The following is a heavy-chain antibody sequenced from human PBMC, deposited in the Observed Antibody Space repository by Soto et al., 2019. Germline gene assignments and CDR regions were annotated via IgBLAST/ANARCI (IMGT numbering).Heavy chain of an antibody. J-gene: IGHJ6*02. V-gene: IGHV3-48*02. CDR2: ISSDSRTI. CDR3: ARIKFVEWFFLTVDVSDLDV. CDR1: EFSLSDYA. D-gene: IGHD3-3*01. Sequence: VGSLRLPCVASEFSLSDYAVNWVRQAPGKGLEWVSFISSDSRTIYYADSVEGRFTVSRDNARNSVSLQMDILRDEDAAVYYCARIKFVEWFFLTVDVSDLDVWGQGTLVTISS.